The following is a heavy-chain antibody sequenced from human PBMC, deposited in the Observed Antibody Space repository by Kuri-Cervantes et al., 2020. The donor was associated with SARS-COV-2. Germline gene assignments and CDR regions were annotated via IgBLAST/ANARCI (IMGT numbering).Heavy chain of an antibody. CDR1: GGTFSSYA. CDR3: ARPARDGGLT. Sequence: ASVKVSCKASGGTFSSYAISWVRQAPGQGLEWMGIINPSGGSTSYAQKFQGRVTMTRDTSTSTVYMELSSLRSEDTAVYYCARPARDGGLTWGQGTLVTVSS. V-gene: IGHV1-46*01. J-gene: IGHJ5*02. D-gene: IGHD2-21*02. CDR2: INPSGGST.